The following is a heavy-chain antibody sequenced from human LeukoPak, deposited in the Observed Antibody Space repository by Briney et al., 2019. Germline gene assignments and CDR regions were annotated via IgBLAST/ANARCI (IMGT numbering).Heavy chain of an antibody. CDR3: ARGRLDYYDSSGYYPPDY. CDR1: GGTFSSYA. Sequence: SVKVSCKASGGTFSSYAISWVRQAPGQGLEWMGGIIPIFGTANYAQKFQGRVTITTDESTSTAYMELSSLRSEDTAVYYCARGRLDYYDSSGYYPPDYWGQGTLVTVSS. V-gene: IGHV1-69*05. CDR2: IIPIFGTA. D-gene: IGHD3-22*01. J-gene: IGHJ4*02.